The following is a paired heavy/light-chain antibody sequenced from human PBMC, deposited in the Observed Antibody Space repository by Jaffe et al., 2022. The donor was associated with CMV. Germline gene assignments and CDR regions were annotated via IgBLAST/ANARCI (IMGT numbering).Heavy chain of an antibody. CDR1: GGTFSSYA. V-gene: IGHV1-69*09. J-gene: IGHJ3*02. CDR2: IIPILGIA. Sequence: QVQLVQSGAEVKKPGSSVKVSCKASGGTFSSYAISWVRQAPGQGLEWMGRIIPILGIANYAQKFQGRVTITADKSTSTAYMELSSLRSEDTAVYYCARVSPVRVVAATSDAFDIWGQGTMVTVSS. CDR3: ARVSPVRVVAATSDAFDI. D-gene: IGHD2-15*01.
Light chain of an antibody. CDR1: QSISSY. CDR3: QQSYSTPPVT. J-gene: IGKJ1*01. CDR2: AAS. Sequence: DIQMTQSPSSLSASVGDRVTITCRASQSISSYLNWYQQKPGKAPKLLIYAASSLQSGVPSRFSGSGSGTDFTLTISSLQPEDFATYYCQQSYSTPPVTFGQGTKVEIK. V-gene: IGKV1-39*01.